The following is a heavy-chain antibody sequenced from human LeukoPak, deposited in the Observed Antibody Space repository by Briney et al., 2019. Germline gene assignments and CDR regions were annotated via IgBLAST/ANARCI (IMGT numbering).Heavy chain of an antibody. D-gene: IGHD1-26*01. V-gene: IGHV3-21*01. CDR2: ISSSSSYI. CDR1: GFTFSSYS. J-gene: IGHJ4*02. Sequence: GGSLRLSCAASGFTFSSYSMKWVRQAPGKGLEWVSSISSSSSYIYYADSVKGRFTISRGNAKNSLYLQMNSLRAEGTAVYYCARDRGATFLFDYWGQGTLVTVSS. CDR3: ARDRGATFLFDY.